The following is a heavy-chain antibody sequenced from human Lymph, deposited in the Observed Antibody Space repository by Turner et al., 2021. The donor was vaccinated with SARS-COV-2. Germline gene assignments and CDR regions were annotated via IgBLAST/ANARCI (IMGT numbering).Heavy chain of an antibody. CDR1: GITVSRNY. CDR2: IYSGGSS. CDR3: ARDLDTAGGMDV. D-gene: IGHD5-18*01. J-gene: IGHJ6*02. Sequence: EVQLVESGGGLVQPGGSLRPSCAASGITVSRNYMSWVRQAPGRGLEWVSVIYSGGSSYYADSVKGRFTISRHKSKNTLYLQMNSLRAEDTAVYYCARDLDTAGGMDVWGQGTTVTVSS. V-gene: IGHV3-53*04.